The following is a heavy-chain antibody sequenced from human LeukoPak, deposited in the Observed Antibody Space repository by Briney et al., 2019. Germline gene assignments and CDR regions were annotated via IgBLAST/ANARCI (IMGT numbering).Heavy chain of an antibody. Sequence: PSETLSLTSTVSGGSISSYFWSWIRQPAGKGLEWIGRIYTSGRTNYNPSLKSRVTMSVDTTKKQFSLKLSSVTAADTAVYYCARDPQLGPFDYWGQGTLVTVSS. CDR3: ARDPQLGPFDY. CDR2: IYTSGRT. J-gene: IGHJ4*02. D-gene: IGHD6-6*01. V-gene: IGHV4-4*07. CDR1: GGSISSYF.